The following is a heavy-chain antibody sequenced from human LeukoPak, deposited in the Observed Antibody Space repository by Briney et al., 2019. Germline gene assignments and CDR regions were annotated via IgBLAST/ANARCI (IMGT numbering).Heavy chain of an antibody. CDR3: AREGLGELTLDY. CDR2: IIPILGIA. Sequence: GASVKVSCKASGGTFSSYAISWVRQAPGQGLEWMGRIIPILGIANYAQKFQGRVTMTTDTSTNTAYMELRSLRSDDTAVYYCAREGLGELTLDYWGQGTLVTVSS. J-gene: IGHJ4*02. D-gene: IGHD3-16*01. V-gene: IGHV1-69*04. CDR1: GGTFSSYA.